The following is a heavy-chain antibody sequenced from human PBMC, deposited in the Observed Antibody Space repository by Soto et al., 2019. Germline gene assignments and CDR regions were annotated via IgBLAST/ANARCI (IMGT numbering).Heavy chain of an antibody. Sequence: ASVKVSCKASGYTFTSYGISWVRQAPGQGLEWMGWISAYNGNTNYAQKLQGRVTMTTDTSTSTAYMELRSLRSDDTAVYYCARENDFWSGYLNYYYMDVWGKGTTVTVSS. CDR1: GYTFTSYG. V-gene: IGHV1-18*01. D-gene: IGHD3-3*01. J-gene: IGHJ6*03. CDR3: ARENDFWSGYLNYYYMDV. CDR2: ISAYNGNT.